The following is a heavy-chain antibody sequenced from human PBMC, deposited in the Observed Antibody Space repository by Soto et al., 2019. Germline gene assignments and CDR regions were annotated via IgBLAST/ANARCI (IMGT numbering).Heavy chain of an antibody. D-gene: IGHD3-3*01. Sequence: GGSLRLSCAASGFTFSSYAMTWVRQAPGKGLEWVSTIGVSGGSTYYSDSVKGRFTISRDNSKDTLYLQMNSLRAEDTAVYCCAGSYYDFWTGSTADDYWGQGTLVTVSS. CDR1: GFTFSSYA. J-gene: IGHJ4*02. CDR3: AGSYYDFWTGSTADDY. V-gene: IGHV3-23*01. CDR2: IGVSGGST.